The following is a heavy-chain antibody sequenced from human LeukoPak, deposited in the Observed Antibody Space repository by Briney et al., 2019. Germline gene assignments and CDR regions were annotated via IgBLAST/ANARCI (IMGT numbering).Heavy chain of an antibody. J-gene: IGHJ4*02. CDR2: FDPEDGET. CDR3: ATSARGYPPLDY. V-gene: IGHV1-24*01. Sequence: ASVKVSCKVSGYTLTELSMHWVRQAPGKGLEWMGGFDPEDGETIYAQKFQGRVTMTEDTSTDTAYMELSSLRSEDTAVYYCATSARGYPPLDYWGQGTLVTVSS. CDR1: GYTLTELS. D-gene: IGHD3-22*01.